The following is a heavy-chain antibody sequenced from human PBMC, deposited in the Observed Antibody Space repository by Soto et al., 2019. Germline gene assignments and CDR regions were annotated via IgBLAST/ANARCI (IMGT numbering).Heavy chain of an antibody. D-gene: IGHD6-19*01. CDR3: ARVRYSSGYLGAFDI. CDR1: GFTFSSYD. J-gene: IGHJ3*02. CDR2: IGTAGDT. V-gene: IGHV3-13*01. Sequence: EVQLVESGGGLVQPGGSLRLSCAASGFTFSSYDMHWVRQATGKGLEWVSAIGTAGDTYYPGSVKGRFTISRENAKNSLYLQMNSLRGGDTAVYYCARVRYSSGYLGAFDIWGQGTMVTVSS.